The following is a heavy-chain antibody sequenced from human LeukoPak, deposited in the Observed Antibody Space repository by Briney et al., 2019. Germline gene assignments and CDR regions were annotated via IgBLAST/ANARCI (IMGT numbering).Heavy chain of an antibody. CDR1: GGSISSYY. V-gene: IGHV4-59*01. Sequence: SETLSLTCTVSGGSISSYYLSWVRQPPGKGLEWVGDIYYSGSTNYNPSLKSRVIISVDTSKNQFSLKLSPVIAADTAVYYCARVGVDYSGNIIKYYFDYWGQGTLVTVSS. CDR3: ARVGVDYSGNIIKYYFDY. D-gene: IGHD4-23*01. CDR2: IYYSGST. J-gene: IGHJ4*02.